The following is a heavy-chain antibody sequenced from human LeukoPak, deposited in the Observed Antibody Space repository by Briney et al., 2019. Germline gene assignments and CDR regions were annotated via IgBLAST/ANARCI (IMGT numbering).Heavy chain of an antibody. CDR1: GFTFDDYA. CDR2: ISWNSGSI. V-gene: IGHV3-9*01. D-gene: IGHD6-19*01. J-gene: IGHJ4*02. Sequence: HPGRSLRLSCAASGFTFDDYAMHWVRQAPGKGLEWVSGISWNSGSIGYADSVKGRFTISRDNAKNSLYLQMNSLRAEDTALYYCAKDNGIAVAGTGGFDYWGQGTLVTVSS. CDR3: AKDNGIAVAGTGGFDY.